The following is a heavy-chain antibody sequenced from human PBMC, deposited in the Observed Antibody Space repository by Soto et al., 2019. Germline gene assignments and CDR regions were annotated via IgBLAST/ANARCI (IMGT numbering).Heavy chain of an antibody. CDR3: ARGVVQLALRLGPLHY. V-gene: IGHV4-34*01. J-gene: IGHJ4*02. CDR1: GGSFSGYY. CDR2: INLSGST. D-gene: IGHD1-7*01. Sequence: QVQLQQWGAGLLKPSETLSLTCAVYGGSFSGYYWSWIRQPPGKGLEWIGEINLSGSTNYNPSLKSRVTISVDPSKNQFALKLSSVTAADPAVYYCARGVVQLALRLGPLHYWGQGTLVTVSS.